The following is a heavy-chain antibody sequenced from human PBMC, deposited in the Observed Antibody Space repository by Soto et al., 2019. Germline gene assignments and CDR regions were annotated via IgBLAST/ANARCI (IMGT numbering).Heavy chain of an antibody. Sequence: QVQLQESGPGLVKPSETLSLTCTVSGGSISSYYWSWIRQPPGKGLEWIGYIYYSGSTNYNPSLKSRVTISVDTSKNQFSLKLSSVTAADTAVYYCARDRNYWKQLDRIDAFDIWGQGTMVTVSS. D-gene: IGHD6-13*01. CDR3: ARDRNYWKQLDRIDAFDI. CDR1: GGSISSYY. CDR2: IYYSGST. V-gene: IGHV4-59*01. J-gene: IGHJ3*02.